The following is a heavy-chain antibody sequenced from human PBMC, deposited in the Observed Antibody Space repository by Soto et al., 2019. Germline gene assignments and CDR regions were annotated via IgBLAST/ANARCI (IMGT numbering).Heavy chain of an antibody. V-gene: IGHV4-59*01. CDR1: GGSISSYY. J-gene: IGHJ4*02. Sequence: QVQLQESGPGLVKPSETLSLTCTVSGGSISSYYWSWIRQPPGKGLEWIGYIYYSGSTNYNPSLXSXAXIXXDTSTNPFSLKLSSVTAADTAVYYCARRYGGNFDYWGQGTLVTVSS. CDR3: ARRYGGNFDY. D-gene: IGHD3-16*01. CDR2: IYYSGST.